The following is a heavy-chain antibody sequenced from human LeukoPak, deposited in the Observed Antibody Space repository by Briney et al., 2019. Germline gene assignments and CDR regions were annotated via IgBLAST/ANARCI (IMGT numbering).Heavy chain of an antibody. J-gene: IGHJ3*02. CDR1: GGTFSSYA. V-gene: IGHV1-69*13. CDR3: ARSPSYCSGGSCYSAAFDI. CDR2: IIPIFGTA. Sequence: SVKVSCKASGGTFSSYAISWVRQAPGQGLEWMGGIIPIFGTANYAQKFQGRVTITADESTSTAYMELSSLRSEDTAVYYCARSPSYCSGGSCYSAAFDIWGQGTMVTVSS. D-gene: IGHD2-15*01.